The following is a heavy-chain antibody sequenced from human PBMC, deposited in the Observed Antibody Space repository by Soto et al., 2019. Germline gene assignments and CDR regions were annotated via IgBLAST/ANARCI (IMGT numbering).Heavy chain of an antibody. CDR1: EGTFSSYA. V-gene: IGHV1-69*01. D-gene: IGHD3-10*02. Sequence: QVQLVQSGAEVKKPGSSVKVSCKASEGTFSSYAISWVRQASGQGLEWMGGIIPIFGTANYAQKFQGRVTITADESTSTAYMELSSLRSDDTAVYYCARAPTDVDLHYWGQGTLVTVSS. CDR3: ARAPTDVDLHY. CDR2: IIPIFGTA. J-gene: IGHJ4*02.